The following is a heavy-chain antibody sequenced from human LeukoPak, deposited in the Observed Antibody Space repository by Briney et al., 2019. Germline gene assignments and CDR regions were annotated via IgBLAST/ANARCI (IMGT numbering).Heavy chain of an antibody. CDR2: IFPDDSDT. Sequence: GESLKISCEASGYTFTNFWIGWVRQMPGKGLEWMGIIFPDDSDTLHSPSFQGHVTISADKSTNTAFLRWSSLKASDSAMYYCARRAHEKLATFDIWGQGTMVTVSS. V-gene: IGHV5-51*01. J-gene: IGHJ3*02. CDR1: GYTFTNFW. CDR3: ARRAHEKLATFDI. D-gene: IGHD6-6*01.